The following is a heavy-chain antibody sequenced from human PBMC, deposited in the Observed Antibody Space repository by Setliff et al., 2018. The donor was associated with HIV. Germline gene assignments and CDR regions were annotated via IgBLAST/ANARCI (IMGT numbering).Heavy chain of an antibody. J-gene: IGHJ6*02. V-gene: IGHV3-74*03. Sequence: PGGSLRLSCAASGFTFSNSWMHWVRQAPGKGLVWVSRINTDGSSAAYADSVKGRFTISRDNARNSLYLQMDSLRAEDTALYYCVRISGSNGHYYYGLDVWGQGTTVTAP. CDR3: VRISGSNGHYYYGLDV. D-gene: IGHD1-26*01. CDR1: GFTFSNSW. CDR2: INTDGSSA.